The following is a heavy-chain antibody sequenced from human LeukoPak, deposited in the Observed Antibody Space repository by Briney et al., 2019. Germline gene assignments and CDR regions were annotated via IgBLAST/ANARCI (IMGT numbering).Heavy chain of an antibody. D-gene: IGHD1-7*01. Sequence: ASVKVSCKVSGYTLTELSMHWVRQAPGKGLEWMGGFDPEDGETIYAQKFQGRVTMTEDTSTDTAYMELSSLRSEDTAVYYCARGAGITGTTSDAFDIWGQGTMVTVSS. J-gene: IGHJ3*02. CDR1: GYTLTELS. CDR2: FDPEDGET. CDR3: ARGAGITGTTSDAFDI. V-gene: IGHV1-24*01.